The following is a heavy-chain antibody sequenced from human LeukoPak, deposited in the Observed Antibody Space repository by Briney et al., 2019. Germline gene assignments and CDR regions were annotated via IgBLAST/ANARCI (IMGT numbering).Heavy chain of an antibody. D-gene: IGHD3-22*01. CDR1: GFTFSSYS. Sequence: PGGSLRLSCAASGFTFSSYSMNWVRQAPGKGLEWVSSISSSSSYIYYADSVKGRFTISRDNAKNSLYLQMNSLRAEDTAVYYCARDRGYYSTSGPFDPWGQGTLVTVSP. CDR3: ARDRGYYSTSGPFDP. J-gene: IGHJ5*02. CDR2: ISSSSSYI. V-gene: IGHV3-21*01.